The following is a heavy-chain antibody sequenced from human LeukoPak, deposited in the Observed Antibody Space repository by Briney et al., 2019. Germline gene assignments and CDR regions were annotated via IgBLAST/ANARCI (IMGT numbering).Heavy chain of an antibody. CDR1: GGTFSSYA. CDR2: IIPIFGTA. CDR3: ASQGYSYGYYFDY. Sequence: SVKVSCKASGGTFSSYAISWVRQAPGQGLEWMGRIIPIFGTANYAQKFQGRVTITTDESTCTAYMELSSLRSEDTAVYYCASQGYSYGYYFDYWGQGTLVTVSS. D-gene: IGHD5-18*01. J-gene: IGHJ4*02. V-gene: IGHV1-69*05.